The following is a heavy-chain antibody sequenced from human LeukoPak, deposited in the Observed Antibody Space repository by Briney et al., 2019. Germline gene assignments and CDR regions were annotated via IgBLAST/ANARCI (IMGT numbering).Heavy chain of an antibody. V-gene: IGHV3-48*04. J-gene: IGHJ6*03. CDR3: ARDGDTVLTRGYYYYLDV. CDR1: GFTFSSYR. CDR2: ISSSSSTI. Sequence: GGSLRLSCAASGFTFSSYRMNWVRQAPGKGVEGVSYISSSSSTIYYADSVKGRFTISRDNANKSLYLQINRPRAEDTALYYCARDGDTVLTRGYYYYLDVWGKGTTVTVSS. D-gene: IGHD3-10*01.